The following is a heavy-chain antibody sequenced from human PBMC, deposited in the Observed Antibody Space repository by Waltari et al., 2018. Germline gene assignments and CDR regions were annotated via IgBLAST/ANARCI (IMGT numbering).Heavy chain of an antibody. D-gene: IGHD3-9*01. V-gene: IGHV4-39*07. CDR3: AREYGLGNYDILTGYPTLDY. CDR2: IYYSGST. J-gene: IGHJ4*02. Sequence: QLQLQESGPGLVKPSETLSLTCTVSGGSISSSSYYWGWIRQPPGKGLEWIGSIYYSGSTYYNPSLKSRVTISVDTSKNQFSLKLSSVTAADTAVYYCAREYGLGNYDILTGYPTLDYWGQGTLVTVSS. CDR1: GGSISSSSYY.